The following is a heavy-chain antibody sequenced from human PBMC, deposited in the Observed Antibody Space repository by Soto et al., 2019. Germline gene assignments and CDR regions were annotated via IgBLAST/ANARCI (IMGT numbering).Heavy chain of an antibody. J-gene: IGHJ4*02. Sequence: ASVKVSCKASGYTFTGYAMHWVRQAPGQRLEWMGWINAGNGNTKYSQKFQGRFTITRDTSASTAYMELSSLRSEDTAVYYCARESNWGSWDFDYWGQGTLVTVSS. CDR3: ARESNWGSWDFDY. V-gene: IGHV1-3*01. CDR1: GYTFTGYA. CDR2: INAGNGNT. D-gene: IGHD7-27*01.